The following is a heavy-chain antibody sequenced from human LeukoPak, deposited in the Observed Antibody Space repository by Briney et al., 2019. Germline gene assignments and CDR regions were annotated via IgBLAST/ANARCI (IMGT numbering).Heavy chain of an antibody. CDR2: IKQDGSEK. J-gene: IGHJ3*02. Sequence: GGSLRLSCAASGFTFSSYWMSWVRQAPGKGLEWVANIKQDGSEKYYVDSVKGRFTISRDNAKNSLYLQMNSLRAEDTAVCYCARDSVWSGESWDAFDIWGQGTTVTVSS. CDR1: GFTFSSYW. CDR3: ARDSVWSGESWDAFDI. D-gene: IGHD3-3*01. V-gene: IGHV3-7*01.